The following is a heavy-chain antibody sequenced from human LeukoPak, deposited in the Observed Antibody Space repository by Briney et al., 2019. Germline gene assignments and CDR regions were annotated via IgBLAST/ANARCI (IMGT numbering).Heavy chain of an antibody. J-gene: IGHJ4*02. CDR3: ARDRGYSVDY. Sequence: GGSLRLSCAASGFTFSSYWLHWVRQAPGKGLVWASHINGDGGSTTYADSVRGRFAISRDNAKNTLYLQMNSLRAEDTAVYYCARDRGYSVDYWGQGTLVTVSS. D-gene: IGHD5-18*01. CDR2: INGDGGST. CDR1: GFTFSSYW. V-gene: IGHV3-74*01.